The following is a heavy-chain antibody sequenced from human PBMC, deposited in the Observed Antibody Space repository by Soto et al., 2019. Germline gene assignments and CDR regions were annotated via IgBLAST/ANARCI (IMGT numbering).Heavy chain of an antibody. CDR3: ATHSFDNLSAGDS. CDR2: IKQDGSEK. CDR1: GFTFNHYW. V-gene: IGHV3-7*01. J-gene: IGHJ4*02. Sequence: GGSLRLSCAASGFTFNHYWMAWVRQAPGKGLEWVANIKQDGSEKYYVDSVKGRFTISRDNAKNSVYLQMNSLRAEDTAVYYCATHSFDNLSAGDSWGQGTLVTVSS. D-gene: IGHD5-18*01.